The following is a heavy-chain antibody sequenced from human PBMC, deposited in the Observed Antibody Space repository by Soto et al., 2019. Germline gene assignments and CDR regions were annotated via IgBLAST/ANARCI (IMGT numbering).Heavy chain of an antibody. Sequence: PSETLSLTCSVGGGSISGSYWSWIRQSPGKGLEWLGYVYYTGSTNYSPSLRSRVSISVDTSKNEFSLRLSSVTAADTAVYFCARSVAVPGAHIDYWGQGTQVTVSS. CDR2: VYYTGST. CDR1: GGSISGSY. D-gene: IGHD6-19*01. J-gene: IGHJ4*02. V-gene: IGHV4-59*01. CDR3: ARSVAVPGAHIDY.